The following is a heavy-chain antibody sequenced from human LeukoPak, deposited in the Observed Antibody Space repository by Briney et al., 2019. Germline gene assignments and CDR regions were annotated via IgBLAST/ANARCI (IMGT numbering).Heavy chain of an antibody. V-gene: IGHV1-24*01. CDR1: GYTLTELS. Sequence: ASVKVSCKVSGYTLTELSMHWVRQAPGKGLEWMGGFDPEDGETIYAQKFQGRVTMTEDTSTDTAYMEVSSLRSEDTAVYYCATHILTGYYPKYYFDYWGQGTLVTVSS. CDR3: ATHILTGYYPKYYFDY. J-gene: IGHJ4*02. D-gene: IGHD3-9*01. CDR2: FDPEDGET.